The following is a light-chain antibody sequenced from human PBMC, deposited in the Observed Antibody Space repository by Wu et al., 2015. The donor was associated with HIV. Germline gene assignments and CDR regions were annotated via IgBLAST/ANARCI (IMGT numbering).Light chain of an antibody. V-gene: IGKV1-9*01. CDR1: QGINNY. CDR3: QQYSTSWT. Sequence: DIQLTQSPSFLSASVGDRVTITCRASQGINNYLAWYQQKPGKAPKLLIYKASTLKSGVPSRFSGIGSGTEFTLTITSLQPDDFATYYCQQYSTSWTFGQGTKVEIK. CDR2: KAS. J-gene: IGKJ1*01.